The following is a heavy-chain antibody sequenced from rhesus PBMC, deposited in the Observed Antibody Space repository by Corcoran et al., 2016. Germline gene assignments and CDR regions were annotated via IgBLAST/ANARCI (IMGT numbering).Heavy chain of an antibody. CDR2: INPYNGNT. CDR3: ARGPGYCTGSGCYADWYFDL. V-gene: IGHV1S2*01. D-gene: IGHD2-21*01. Sequence: QVQLVQSGAEVKKPGSSVKVSCKASGYTFTDYYMHWVRHAPRQGLEWMGWINPYNGNTKYAQKFQGRVTMTRDTSTSTAYMGLRSLRSEDTAVYYCARGPGYCTGSGCYADWYFDLWGPGTPITISS. J-gene: IGHJ2*01. CDR1: GYTFTDYY.